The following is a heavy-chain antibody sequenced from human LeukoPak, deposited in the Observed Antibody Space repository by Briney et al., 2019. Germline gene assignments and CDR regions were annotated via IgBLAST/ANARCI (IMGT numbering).Heavy chain of an antibody. Sequence: ASVKVSCKASGYTFTSYYMHWVRQAPGQGLERMGIINPSGGSTSHAQKFQGRVTMTRDTSTSTVYMELSSLRSEDTAVYYCARDGVEYSGYEERPALDYWGQGTLVTVSS. CDR1: GYTFTSYY. D-gene: IGHD5-12*01. CDR2: INPSGGST. V-gene: IGHV1-46*01. CDR3: ARDGVEYSGYEERPALDY. J-gene: IGHJ4*02.